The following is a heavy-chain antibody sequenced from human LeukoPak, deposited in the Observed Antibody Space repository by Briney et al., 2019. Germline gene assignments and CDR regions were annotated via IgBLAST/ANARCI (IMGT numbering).Heavy chain of an antibody. CDR3: AREIYYYGSGSYWIDY. CDR1: GGSFSGYY. CDR2: INHSGST. J-gene: IGHJ4*02. Sequence: NTSETLSLTCAVYGGSFSGYYWSWIRQPPGKGLEWIGEINHSGSTNYNPSLKSRVTISVDTSKNQFSLKLSSVTAADTAVYYCAREIYYYGSGSYWIDYWGQGTLVTVSS. V-gene: IGHV4-34*01. D-gene: IGHD3-10*01.